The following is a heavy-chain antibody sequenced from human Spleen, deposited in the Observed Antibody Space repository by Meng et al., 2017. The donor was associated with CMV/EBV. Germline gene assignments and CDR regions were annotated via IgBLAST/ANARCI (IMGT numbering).Heavy chain of an antibody. J-gene: IGHJ4*02. CDR1: GFTFSSYA. D-gene: IGHD6-19*01. Sequence: GESLKISCAASGFTFSSYAMSWVRQAPGKGLEWVSVIYSGGSSTYYADSVKGRFTISRDNSKNSLYLQMNSLRAEDTAVYYCARGAGSILYWGQGTLVTVSS. CDR3: ARGAGSILY. V-gene: IGHV3-23*03. CDR2: IYSGGSST.